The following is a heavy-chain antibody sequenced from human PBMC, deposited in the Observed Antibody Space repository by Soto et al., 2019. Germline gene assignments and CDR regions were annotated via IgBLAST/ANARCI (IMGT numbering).Heavy chain of an antibody. CDR1: GFTFSNYW. Sequence: ILSCAASGFTFSNYWMSWVRQVPGKGLAWVSNIKEDGSEKYYVDSVKGRFTISRDNAKNSVHLQMNSLRDEDTAVYYCVRFSILVSGRGRGAFFDSWGQGTPVTVSS. V-gene: IGHV3-7*03. CDR2: IKEDGSEK. D-gene: IGHD6-19*01. J-gene: IGHJ4*02. CDR3: VRFSILVSGRGRGAFFDS.